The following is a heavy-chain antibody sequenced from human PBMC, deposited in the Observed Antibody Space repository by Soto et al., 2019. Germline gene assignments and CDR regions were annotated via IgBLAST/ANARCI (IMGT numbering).Heavy chain of an antibody. J-gene: IGHJ4*02. D-gene: IGHD4-17*01. CDR1: GGSISSGGYS. V-gene: IGHV4-30-2*01. Sequence: QLQLQESGSGLVKPSQTLSLTCAVSGGSISSGGYSWSWIRQPPGKGLEWIGYIYHSGSTYYNPSLRSRVTISVDRSKNQFSLKLSSVTAADTAVYYCASARHYGDLFDDYWGQGTLVTVSS. CDR3: ASARHYGDLFDDY. CDR2: IYHSGST.